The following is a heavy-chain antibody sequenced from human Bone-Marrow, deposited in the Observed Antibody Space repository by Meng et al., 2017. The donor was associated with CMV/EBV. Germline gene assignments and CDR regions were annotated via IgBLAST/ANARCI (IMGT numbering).Heavy chain of an antibody. Sequence: GESLKISCAASGFTFSSYAMHWVRQAPGKGLEWVAVISYVGSNKYYADSVKGRFTISRDNSKNTLYLQMNSLRAEDTAVYYCARDVRITIFGVVIGSYAADYWGQGTLVTVSS. J-gene: IGHJ4*02. D-gene: IGHD3-3*01. CDR2: ISYVGSNK. CDR1: GFTFSSYA. V-gene: IGHV3-30-3*01. CDR3: ARDVRITIFGVVIGSYAADY.